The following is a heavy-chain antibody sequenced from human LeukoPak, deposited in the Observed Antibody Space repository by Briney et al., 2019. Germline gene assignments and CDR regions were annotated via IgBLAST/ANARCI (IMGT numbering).Heavy chain of an antibody. CDR1: GYTFTGYY. Sequence: LWASVKVSCKASGYTFTGYYMHWVRQAPGQGLEWMGIINPSGGSTSYAQKFQGRVTMTRDMSTSTVYMELSSLRSEDTAVYYCARDPVGVTMIVFGNYYMDVWGKGTTVTVSS. V-gene: IGHV1-46*01. CDR3: ARDPVGVTMIVFGNYYMDV. CDR2: INPSGGST. J-gene: IGHJ6*03. D-gene: IGHD3-22*01.